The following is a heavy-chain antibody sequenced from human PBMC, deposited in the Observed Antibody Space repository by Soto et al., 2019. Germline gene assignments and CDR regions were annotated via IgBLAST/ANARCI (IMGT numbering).Heavy chain of an antibody. J-gene: IGHJ3*02. Sequence: SVQVACKSSGGAYSNYAFSWLRPARAQGPDWMGVLFPMYVTAKHAQKFRDRPFMTAHEPINAAAMEVTTPPVEQSAVYYCARVAATMTHAFDIWGRGTLVTVSS. CDR3: ARVAATMTHAFDI. V-gene: IGHV1-69*13. CDR1: GGAYSNYA. CDR2: LFPMYVTA. D-gene: IGHD4-17*01.